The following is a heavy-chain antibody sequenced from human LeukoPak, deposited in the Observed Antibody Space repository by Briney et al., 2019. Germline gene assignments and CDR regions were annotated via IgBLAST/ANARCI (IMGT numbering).Heavy chain of an antibody. J-gene: IGHJ4*02. Sequence: ASVKVSCKTSGYTFTGYYMHWVRQTPGQGLEWMGWINPNSGGTNYAQKFQGRVTMTRDTSISTAYMELSRLRSGDTAVYYCARGGYSSGWYSDQSMDYWGQGTLVTVSS. CDR3: ARGGYSSGWYSDQSMDY. V-gene: IGHV1-2*02. CDR1: GYTFTGYY. D-gene: IGHD6-19*01. CDR2: INPNSGGT.